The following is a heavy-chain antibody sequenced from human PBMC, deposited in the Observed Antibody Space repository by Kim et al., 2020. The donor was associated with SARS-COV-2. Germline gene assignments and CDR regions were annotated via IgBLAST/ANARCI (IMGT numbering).Heavy chain of an antibody. V-gene: IGHV3-30*04. CDR3: AGELYCGGDCYSPFDI. D-gene: IGHD2-21*02. CDR1: GFTFSSYA. CDR2: ISYDGSNK. Sequence: GGSLRLSCAASGFTFSSYAMHWVRQAPGKGLEWVAVISYDGSNKYYADSVKGRFTISRDNSKNTLYLQMNSLRAEDTAVYYCAGELYCGGDCYSPFDIWGQGTMVTLSS. J-gene: IGHJ3*02.